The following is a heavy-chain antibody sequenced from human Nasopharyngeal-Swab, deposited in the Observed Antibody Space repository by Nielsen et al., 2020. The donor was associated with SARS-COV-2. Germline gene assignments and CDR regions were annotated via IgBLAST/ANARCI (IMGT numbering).Heavy chain of an antibody. D-gene: IGHD1-26*01. CDR3: ATGPTVVGELHRWFDP. CDR1: GYTLTELS. Sequence: ASVTVSCKVSGYTLTELSMHWVRQAPGKGLEWMGGFDPEDGETIYAQKFQGRVTMTEDTSTDTAYMEMSSLRSEDTAVYYCATGPTVVGELHRWFDPWGQGTLVTVSS. J-gene: IGHJ5*02. CDR2: FDPEDGET. V-gene: IGHV1-24*01.